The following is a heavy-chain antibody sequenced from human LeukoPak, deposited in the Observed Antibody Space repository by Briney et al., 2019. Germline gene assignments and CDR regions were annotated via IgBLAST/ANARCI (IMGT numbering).Heavy chain of an antibody. J-gene: IGHJ6*02. V-gene: IGHV3-9*01. CDR3: ARTHQTNNYSGMDV. D-gene: IGHD2-8*01. Sequence: SLRLSCAASGFTFDDYAMHWVRQAPGKGLQWVSGISWNSGSIGYADSVKGRFTISRDNAKNSLYLQMNSLRAEDTALYYCARTHQTNNYSGMDVWGQGTTVTVSS. CDR1: GFTFDDYA. CDR2: ISWNSGSI.